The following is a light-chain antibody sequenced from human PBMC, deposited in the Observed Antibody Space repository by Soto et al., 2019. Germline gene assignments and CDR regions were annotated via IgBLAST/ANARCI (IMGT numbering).Light chain of an antibody. CDR1: QSVSSNY. CDR3: QQYGSSALT. J-gene: IGKJ4*01. CDR2: GAS. Sequence: TLSCRASQSVSSNYLAWYQQKPGQTPRLLIYGASSRATVISDRFSGSGSGTDFTFTISRLEPEDFAVYYCQQYGSSALTFGGGTKVDIK. V-gene: IGKV3-20*01.